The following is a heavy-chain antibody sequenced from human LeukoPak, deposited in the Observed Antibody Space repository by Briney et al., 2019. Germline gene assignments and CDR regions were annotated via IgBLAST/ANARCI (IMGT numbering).Heavy chain of an antibody. Sequence: SETLSLTCTVSGGSISTYYWTWIRQPAGKGLEWIGRIYINGNTNYNPSLKSRVTMSVDTSKNQFSLKLSSVTAADTAVYYCARIDRAVAGTIDYWGQGTLVTVSS. V-gene: IGHV4-4*07. D-gene: IGHD6-19*01. CDR2: IYINGNT. J-gene: IGHJ4*02. CDR3: ARIDRAVAGTIDY. CDR1: GGSISTYY.